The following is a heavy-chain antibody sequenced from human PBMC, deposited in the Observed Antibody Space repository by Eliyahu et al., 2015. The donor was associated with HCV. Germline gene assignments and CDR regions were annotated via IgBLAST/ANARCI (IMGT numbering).Heavy chain of an antibody. D-gene: IGHD2-15*01. CDR1: GFTXSDXV. V-gene: IGHV3-33*08. J-gene: IGHJ4*02. CDR2: XWYDGSNE. Sequence: QVQLVESVGGVVQPGRSLRLSCAXXGFTXSDXVMHWXRQAXGKGLXWVAVXWYDGSNENYGDSVKGRFTISRDNSKNTLYLQMNSLRAEDTAVYYCARGGFCTGGTCLNYFDSWGQGNLITVSS. CDR3: ARGGFCTGGTCLNYFDS.